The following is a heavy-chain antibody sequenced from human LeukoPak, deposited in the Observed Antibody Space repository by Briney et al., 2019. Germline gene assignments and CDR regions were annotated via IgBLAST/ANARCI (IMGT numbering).Heavy chain of an antibody. CDR1: GFTFSSYG. J-gene: IGHJ6*03. V-gene: IGHV3-30*03. CDR3: ASTGTAMVRKYYYYYYMDV. D-gene: IGHD5-18*01. Sequence: GGSLRLSCAASGFTFSSYGMHWVRQAPGKGLEWVAVISYDGSNKYYADSVKGRFTISRDNSKSTLYLQMNSLRAEDTAVYYCASTGTAMVRKYYYYYYMDVWGKGTTVTVSS. CDR2: ISYDGSNK.